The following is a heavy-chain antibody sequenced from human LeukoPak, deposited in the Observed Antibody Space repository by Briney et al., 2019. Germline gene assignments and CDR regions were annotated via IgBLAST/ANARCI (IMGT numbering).Heavy chain of an antibody. J-gene: IGHJ4*02. CDR3: LKGGWATIGPPKD. CDR1: GFTFSRHA. V-gene: IGHV3-64D*08. Sequence: PGGSLRLSCSAAGFTFSRHAMHWVRQAPGQGLEYVSTINDDGGLTYYADSVKGRFTISRDNSKNTLYLQMNNLRPEDTAVYHCLKGGWATIGPPKDWGQGTLVTVSS. D-gene: IGHD5-24*01. CDR2: INDDGGLT.